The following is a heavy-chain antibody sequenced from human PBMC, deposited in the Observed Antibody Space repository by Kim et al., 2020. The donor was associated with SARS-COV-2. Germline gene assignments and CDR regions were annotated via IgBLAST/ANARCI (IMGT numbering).Heavy chain of an antibody. J-gene: IGHJ6*02. CDR2: T. V-gene: IGHV3-23*01. D-gene: IGHD3-16*02. CDR3: AKDVWGYSGMDV. Sequence: TSYAESVGCQFPISRDISKSTLYRQMTSLRAEDTALYYCAKDVWGYSGMDVWGQGTTVTVSS.